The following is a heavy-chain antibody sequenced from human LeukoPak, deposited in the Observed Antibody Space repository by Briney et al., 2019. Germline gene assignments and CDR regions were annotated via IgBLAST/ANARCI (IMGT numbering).Heavy chain of an antibody. V-gene: IGHV4-34*01. J-gene: IGHJ2*01. CDR1: GGSISSYY. D-gene: IGHD6-13*01. Sequence: PSETLSPTCTVSGGSISSYYWSWIRQPPGKGLEWIGEINHSGSTNYNPSLKSRVTISVDTSKNQFSLKLSSVTAADTAVYYCARRYSSSWYWNWYFDLWGRGTLVTVSS. CDR3: ARRYSSSWYWNWYFDL. CDR2: INHSGST.